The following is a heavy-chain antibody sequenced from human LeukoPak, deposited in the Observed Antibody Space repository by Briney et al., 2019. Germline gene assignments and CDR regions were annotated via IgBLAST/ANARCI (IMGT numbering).Heavy chain of an antibody. D-gene: IGHD4-17*01. CDR1: GYSFTTYY. J-gene: IGHJ4*02. CDR2: INPSGGST. Sequence: ASVTVSCKTSGYSFTTYYIHWVRQAPGQGLEGMGIINPSGGSTSYAQKFQGRVTMTRDISTSTVYMYLSSMRSEDTAVYYCARDSLYGVVDYWGQGTLVTVSS. CDR3: ARDSLYGVVDY. V-gene: IGHV1-46*01.